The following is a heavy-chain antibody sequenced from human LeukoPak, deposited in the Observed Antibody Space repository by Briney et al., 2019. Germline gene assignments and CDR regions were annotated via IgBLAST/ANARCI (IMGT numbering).Heavy chain of an antibody. V-gene: IGHV3-33*01. D-gene: IGHD2-15*01. CDR2: IWYDGSNK. CDR3: ARPRYCSGGSCYLSD. Sequence: GGSLRLSCAASGFTFSSYGMHWVRQAPGKGLEWVAVIWYDGSNKYYADSVKGRFTISRDNSKNTLYLQMNSLRAEDTAVYYCARPRYCSGGSCYLSDWGQGTLVTVSS. J-gene: IGHJ4*02. CDR1: GFTFSSYG.